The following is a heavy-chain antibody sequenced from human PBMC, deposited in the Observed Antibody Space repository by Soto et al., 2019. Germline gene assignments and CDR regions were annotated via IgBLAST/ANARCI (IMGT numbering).Heavy chain of an antibody. CDR2: IYDSGSS. CDR1: GASISSGDYF. Sequence: PSETLSLTCTVSGASISSGDYFWSWIRQSPGKGLEWIGYIYDSGSSYYNPSLKSRVTMSVDTCKNQFSLKLRSVTAADTAVYYCAREKGYISGPKNFDYWGQGTLVTVSS. J-gene: IGHJ4*02. D-gene: IGHD5-12*01. V-gene: IGHV4-30-4*01. CDR3: AREKGYISGPKNFDY.